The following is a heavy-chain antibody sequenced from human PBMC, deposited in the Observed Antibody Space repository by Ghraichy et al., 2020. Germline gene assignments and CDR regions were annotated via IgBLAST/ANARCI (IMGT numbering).Heavy chain of an antibody. V-gene: IGHV3-23*01. CDR3: ANKYSYYYYGMDV. Sequence: GGSLRLSCAASGFTFSSYAMSWVRRAPGKGLEWVSAISGSGGSTYYADSVKGRFTISRDNSKNTLYLQMNSLRAEDTAVYYCANKYSYYYYGMDVWGQGTTVTVAS. J-gene: IGHJ6*02. CDR2: ISGSGGST. CDR1: GFTFSSYA. D-gene: IGHD2/OR15-2a*01.